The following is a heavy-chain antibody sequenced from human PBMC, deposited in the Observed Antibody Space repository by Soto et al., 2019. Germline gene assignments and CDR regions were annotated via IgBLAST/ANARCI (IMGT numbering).Heavy chain of an antibody. D-gene: IGHD4-17*01. V-gene: IGHV1-69*13. Sequence: GASVKVSCKASGGTFSSYAISWVRQAPGQGLEWMGGIIPIFGTANYAQKFQGRVTITADESTSTAYMELSSLRSEDTAVYYCARGRATVTTDDAFDIWGQGTMVTVSS. J-gene: IGHJ3*02. CDR2: IIPIFGTA. CDR3: ARGRATVTTDDAFDI. CDR1: GGTFSSYA.